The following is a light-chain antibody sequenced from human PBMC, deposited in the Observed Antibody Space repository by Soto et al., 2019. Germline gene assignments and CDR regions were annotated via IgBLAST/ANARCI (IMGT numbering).Light chain of an antibody. CDR2: EAS. J-gene: IGKJ1*01. V-gene: IGKV3-20*01. Sequence: EVVLAQSPGTLSLSPGERATLSCRASQSVINNYLAWFQQKVSQAPRLLIYEASTRATGVPDRFRGSGSGTDFTLTISRLEPEDFAVYYCHQYGISPWTFGQGTKVEIK. CDR3: HQYGISPWT. CDR1: QSVINNY.